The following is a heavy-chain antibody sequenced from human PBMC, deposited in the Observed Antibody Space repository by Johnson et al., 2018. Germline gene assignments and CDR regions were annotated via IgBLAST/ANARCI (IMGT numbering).Heavy chain of an antibody. D-gene: IGHD3-22*01. Sequence: VQLQESGGGSVQXGGSXRLXCAASGFTFNTYAMAWVRQAPGKGLEWVSGISGYSTNTFHADSVKGRFTISRDDSKNTLYLQMNSLRGDDTAVYYCAKWSAYYFDTSAAFDIWGHGTLVTVSS. CDR2: ISGYSTNT. V-gene: IGHV3-23*01. CDR1: GFTFNTYA. J-gene: IGHJ3*02. CDR3: AKWSAYYFDTSAAFDI.